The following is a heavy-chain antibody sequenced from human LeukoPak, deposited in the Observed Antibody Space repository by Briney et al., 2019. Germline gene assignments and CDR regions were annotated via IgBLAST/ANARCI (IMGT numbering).Heavy chain of an antibody. D-gene: IGHD3-16*02. V-gene: IGHV1-69*04. J-gene: IGHJ4*02. Sequence: ASVKVSCKASGGTFSSYAISWVRQAPGQGLEWMGRIIPILGIANYAQKFQGRVTITADKSTSTAYMELSSLRSEDTAVYYCARETYDYVWGSYRPNDYWGQGTLVTVSS. CDR2: IIPILGIA. CDR3: ARETYDYVWGSYRPNDY. CDR1: GGTFSSYA.